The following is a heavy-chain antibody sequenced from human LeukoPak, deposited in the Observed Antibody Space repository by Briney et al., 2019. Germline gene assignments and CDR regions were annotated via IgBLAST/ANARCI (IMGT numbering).Heavy chain of an antibody. D-gene: IGHD4-17*01. Sequence: SETLSLTCAVYGGSFSGYYWSWIRQPPGKGLEWIGEINHSGSTNYNPSLKSRVTISVDTSKSQFSLKLSSVTAADTAVYYCARGVYGDPRRRPNFDIWGQGTMVTVSS. V-gene: IGHV4-34*01. CDR2: INHSGST. CDR3: ARGVYGDPRRRPNFDI. J-gene: IGHJ3*02. CDR1: GGSFSGYY.